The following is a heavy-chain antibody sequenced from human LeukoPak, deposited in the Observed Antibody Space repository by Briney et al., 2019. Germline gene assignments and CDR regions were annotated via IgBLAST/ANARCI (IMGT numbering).Heavy chain of an antibody. V-gene: IGHV3-30*04. D-gene: IGHD5-18*01. CDR2: ISYDGSNK. CDR3: AKGGYSNGRYYYYYMDV. CDR1: GFTFSSYA. J-gene: IGHJ6*03. Sequence: GGSLRLSCAASGFTFSSYAMHWVRQAPGKGLEWVAVISYDGSNKYYADSVKGRFTISRDNSKNTLYLQMNSLRAEDTAVYYCAKGGYSNGRYYYYYMDVWGEGTTVTVSS.